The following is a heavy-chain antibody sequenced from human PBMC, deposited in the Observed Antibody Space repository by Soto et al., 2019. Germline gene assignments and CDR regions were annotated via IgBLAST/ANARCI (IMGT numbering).Heavy chain of an antibody. J-gene: IGHJ4*02. D-gene: IGHD2-15*01. CDR2: ISAYNGNT. V-gene: IGHV1-18*01. Sequence: QVQLVQSGAEVKKPGASVKVSCKASGYTFTSYGISWVRQAPGQGLEWMGWISAYNGNTNYAQKLQGRVTMTTDTSTSTDYMELRSLRSDDTAVYYCARDRIPTGRSCAFDYWGQGTLVTVSS. CDR1: GYTFTSYG. CDR3: ARDRIPTGRSCAFDY.